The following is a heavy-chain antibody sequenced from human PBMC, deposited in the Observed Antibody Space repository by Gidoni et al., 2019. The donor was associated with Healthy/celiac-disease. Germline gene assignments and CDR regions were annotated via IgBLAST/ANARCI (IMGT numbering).Heavy chain of an antibody. CDR3: AKGSDSSGYYYGHGAFDI. Sequence: EVQLVESVGGLVQPGWSLRLSCAASGFTFVDYAMPWGRQAPGKGLEWVSGIRWNSGSIGYADYVKGRFTISRDNAKNSLYLQMNSLRAEDTALYYCAKGSDSSGYYYGHGAFDIWGQGTMVTVSS. J-gene: IGHJ3*02. CDR1: GFTFVDYA. CDR2: IRWNSGSI. V-gene: IGHV3-9*01. D-gene: IGHD3-22*01.